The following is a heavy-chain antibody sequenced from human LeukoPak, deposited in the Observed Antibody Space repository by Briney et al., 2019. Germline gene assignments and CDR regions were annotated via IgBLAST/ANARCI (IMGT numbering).Heavy chain of an antibody. Sequence: PGGSLRLSCAASGFTFSSYAMSWVRQAPGKGLEWVSAISGSGGSTYYADSVKGRFTISRDNSKNTLYLQMNSLRAEDTAVYYCAKGPTRIAVAGTHWYFDLWGRGTLVTVSS. V-gene: IGHV3-23*01. CDR1: GFTFSSYA. D-gene: IGHD6-19*01. CDR2: ISGSGGST. CDR3: AKGPTRIAVAGTHWYFDL. J-gene: IGHJ2*01.